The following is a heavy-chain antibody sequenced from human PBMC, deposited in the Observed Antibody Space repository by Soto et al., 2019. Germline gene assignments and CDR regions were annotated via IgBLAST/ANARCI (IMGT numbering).Heavy chain of an antibody. CDR3: ARDLMGLAVTYYHYYAMDV. CDR2: IGAYNGYT. D-gene: IGHD6-19*01. CDR1: GYTFSSYG. J-gene: IGHJ6*02. V-gene: IGHV1-18*04. Sequence: QVQLVQSGVEVKKPGASVKVSCKASGYTFSSYGVSWVRQAPGQGLEWMGWIGAYNGYTNYAQKFQGRVTMTTDTSTSTAYMELGSLRADDTAVFFCARDLMGLAVTYYHYYAMDVWGQGTTVTVSS.